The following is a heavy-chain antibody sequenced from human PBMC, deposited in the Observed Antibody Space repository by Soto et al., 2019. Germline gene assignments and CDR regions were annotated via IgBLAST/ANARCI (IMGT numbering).Heavy chain of an antibody. CDR1: GFTFSNAW. V-gene: IGHV3-15*01. J-gene: IGHJ3*02. CDR2: IKSKTDGGTT. CDR3: TTDSGWAPDAFDI. Sequence: EVQLVESGGGLVKPGGSLRLSCAASGFTFSNAWMSWVRQAPGKGLEWVGRIKSKTDGGTTDYAAPVKGRFTISRDDSKNTLYLQMNSPKTEDTAVYYCTTDSGWAPDAFDIWGQGTMVTVSS. D-gene: IGHD3-10*01.